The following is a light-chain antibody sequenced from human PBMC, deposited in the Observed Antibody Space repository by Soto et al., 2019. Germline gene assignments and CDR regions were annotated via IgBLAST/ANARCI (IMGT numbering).Light chain of an antibody. V-gene: IGKV2-28*01. J-gene: IGKJ3*01. CDR3: LQSLQSPLT. CDR2: LGS. Sequence: DIVMTQSPLSLPVTPGEPASISCRSSQSLLHSNGYNNLDWYLQKQGQSPQLLIYLGSNRASGVPDRFSVSGSGTDFTLKISRVEAEHVFLYYCLQSLQSPLTFGPGTKEHIK. CDR1: QSLLHSNGYNN.